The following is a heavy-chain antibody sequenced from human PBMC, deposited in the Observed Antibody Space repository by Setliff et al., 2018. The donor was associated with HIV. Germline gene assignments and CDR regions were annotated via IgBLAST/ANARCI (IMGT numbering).Heavy chain of an antibody. Sequence: SLHCAVYGGSFSGYYWSWIRQPPGKGLEWIGEINHSGSTNYNMSLWSRVTISLDASRNQFSLELISVTAADMAVYYCAGGPGTTSIDYWAQGTLVTVSS. CDR3: AGGPGTTSIDY. D-gene: IGHD1-26*01. V-gene: IGHV4-34*01. CDR1: GGSFSGYY. CDR2: INHSGST. J-gene: IGHJ4*02.